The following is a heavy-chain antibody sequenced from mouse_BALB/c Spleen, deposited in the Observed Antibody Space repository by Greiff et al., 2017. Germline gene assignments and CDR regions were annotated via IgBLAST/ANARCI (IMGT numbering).Heavy chain of an antibody. CDR1: GFTFSSYG. J-gene: IGHJ2*01. CDR3: ARQHGNYYFDY. V-gene: IGHV5-6*01. Sequence: EVQVVESGGDLVKPGGSLKLSCAASGFTFSSYGMSWVRQTPDKRLEWVATISSGGSYTYYPDSVKGRFTISRDNAKNTLYLQMSSLKSEDTAMYYCARQHGNYYFDYWGQGTTLTVSA. D-gene: IGHD2-1*01. CDR2: ISSGGSYT.